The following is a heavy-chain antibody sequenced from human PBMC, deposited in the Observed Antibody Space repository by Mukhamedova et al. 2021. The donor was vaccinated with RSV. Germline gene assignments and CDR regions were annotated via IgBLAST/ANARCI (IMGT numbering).Heavy chain of an antibody. J-gene: IGHJ6*03. CDR2: IIPTFRRT. CDR3: ARDGRVERRRSYGLFEDFYYHYMDV. Sequence: GLEWMGGIIPTFRRTNYAQSFQGRVTITADESTNTAYMEMNNLRSDDTAVYYCARDGRVERRRSYGLFEDFYYHYMDVWGEGTTV. V-gene: IGHV1-69*01. D-gene: IGHD5-18*01.